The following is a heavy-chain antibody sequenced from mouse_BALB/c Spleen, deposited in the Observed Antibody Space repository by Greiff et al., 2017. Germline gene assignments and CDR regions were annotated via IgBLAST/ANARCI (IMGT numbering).Heavy chain of an antibody. CDR2: ISSGSSTI. CDR3: ARSYYGYDEGHYYAMDY. J-gene: IGHJ4*01. V-gene: IGHV5-17*02. CDR1: GFTFSSFG. Sequence: EVQLVESGGGLVKPGGSLKLSCAASGFTFSSFGMHWVRQAPEKGLEWVAYISSGSSTIYYADTVKGRFTISRDNPKNTLFLQLTSLRSEDTAMYYCARSYYGYDEGHYYAMDYWGQGTSVTVSS. D-gene: IGHD2-9*01.